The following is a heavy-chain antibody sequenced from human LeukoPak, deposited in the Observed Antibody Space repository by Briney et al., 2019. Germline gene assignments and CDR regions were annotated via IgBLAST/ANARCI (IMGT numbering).Heavy chain of an antibody. J-gene: IGHJ4*02. CDR2: TYYSGST. CDR3: ARGDYGEPFDY. Sequence: SETLSLTCTVSGGSISSYYWSWIRQPPGKGLEWIGYTYYSGSTNYNPSLKGRVTISVDTSKNQFPLKLSSVTAADTAVYYCARGDYGEPFDYWGQGTLVTVSS. D-gene: IGHD4-17*01. CDR1: GGSISSYY. V-gene: IGHV4-59*01.